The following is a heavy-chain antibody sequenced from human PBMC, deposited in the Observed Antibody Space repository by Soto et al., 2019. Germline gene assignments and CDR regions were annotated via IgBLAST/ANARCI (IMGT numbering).Heavy chain of an antibody. Sequence: GGSLRLSCAASGFTFNTYWMSWVRQAPGKGLEWVANIKPDGGEKWYLDSVRGRFTISRDNAKNSLYLQMNSLRAEDTAVYYCAKGRALIYYFDYWGQGTLVTVSS. CDR1: GFTFNTYW. V-gene: IGHV3-7*05. J-gene: IGHJ4*02. CDR3: AKGRALIYYFDY. CDR2: IKPDGGEK. D-gene: IGHD3-16*01.